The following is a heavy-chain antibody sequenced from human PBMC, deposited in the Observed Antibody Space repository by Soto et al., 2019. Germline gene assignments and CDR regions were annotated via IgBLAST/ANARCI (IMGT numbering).Heavy chain of an antibody. CDR1: GDSLSSGSYY. CDR2: IYYSGST. Sequence: SEALSLTCTVSGDSLSSGSYYWTWIRQPPGKGLEWIGYIYYSGSTNYNPSLMSRVTISIYTSKNQFSLNLSSVTAADTAVYFCARVGITGSGSYYFERSNYYYYVDVWGQGTTVTVSS. D-gene: IGHD3-10*01. V-gene: IGHV4-61*01. CDR3: ARVGITGSGSYYFERSNYYYYVDV. J-gene: IGHJ6*02.